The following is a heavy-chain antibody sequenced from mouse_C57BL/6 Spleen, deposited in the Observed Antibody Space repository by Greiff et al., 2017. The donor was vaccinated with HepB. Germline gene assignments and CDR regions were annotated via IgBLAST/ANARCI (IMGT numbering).Heavy chain of an antibody. Sequence: QVQLQQSGAELVRPGTSVKVSCKASGYAFTNYLVEGVKQRPGQGLEWIGVINPGSGGTNYNEKFKGKATLTADKSSSTAYMQLSSLTSEDSAVYFCAREDYGSSYFDYWGQGTTLTVSS. CDR3: AREDYGSSYFDY. CDR1: GYAFTNYL. V-gene: IGHV1-54*01. D-gene: IGHD1-1*01. J-gene: IGHJ2*01. CDR2: INPGSGGT.